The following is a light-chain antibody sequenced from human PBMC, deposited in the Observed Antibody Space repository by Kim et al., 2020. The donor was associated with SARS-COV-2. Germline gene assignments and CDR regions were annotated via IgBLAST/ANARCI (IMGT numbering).Light chain of an antibody. Sequence: SSELTQDPAVSVALGQTVRITCQGDSLRSYYVTWYQQKPRQAPLLVIFGRNNRPSGIPDRFSGSTSGNTASLTSSGAQAEDEDDFYCQSRDSGGNVVFGGGTQLTVL. CDR2: GRN. CDR3: QSRDSGGNVV. CDR1: SLRSYY. J-gene: IGLJ2*01. V-gene: IGLV3-19*01.